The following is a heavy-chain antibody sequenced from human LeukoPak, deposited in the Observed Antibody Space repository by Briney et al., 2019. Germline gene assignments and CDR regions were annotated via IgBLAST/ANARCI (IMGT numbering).Heavy chain of an antibody. Sequence: GGSLRLSCAASGFTFNDYEMTWVRQAPGKGLEWISYISSSGSITSHADSVKGRFTISRDNAKNSLYLQMNSLRAEDTAVYYCARTGYGYNYFDYWGQGTLVTVSS. V-gene: IGHV3-48*03. CDR2: ISSSGSIT. CDR3: ARTGYGYNYFDY. J-gene: IGHJ4*02. CDR1: GFTFNDYE. D-gene: IGHD3-16*01.